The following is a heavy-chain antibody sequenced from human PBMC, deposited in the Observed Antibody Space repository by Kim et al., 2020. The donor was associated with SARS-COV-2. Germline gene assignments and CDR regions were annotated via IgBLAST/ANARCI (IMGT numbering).Heavy chain of an antibody. J-gene: IGHJ4*02. CDR1: GFTFSSYS. Sequence: GGSLRLSCAASGFTFSSYSMNWVRQAPGKGLEWISSISSSGSYIYYADSMKRRFTISRDNARASLYLQMNSLRAEDTAVYYCARVLTSGWSYFDYWGQGT. V-gene: IGHV3-21*01. D-gene: IGHD6-19*01. CDR2: ISSSGSYI. CDR3: ARVLTSGWSYFDY.